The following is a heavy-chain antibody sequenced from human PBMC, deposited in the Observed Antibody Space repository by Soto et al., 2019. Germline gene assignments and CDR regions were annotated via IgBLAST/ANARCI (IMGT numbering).Heavy chain of an antibody. Sequence: QLQLQESGSGLVKPSQTLSLTCAVSGGSVNSAGYSWSWIRQPPGKGLEWIGYIYHSGSTYYNPSRKSRGTISHERSNNHFSLKMRSVTAADTAVYYCARVPIYYDSSGFYHYGTFDIWGQGTMGTVSS. V-gene: IGHV4-30-2*01. CDR1: GGSVNSAGYS. CDR3: ARVPIYYDSSGFYHYGTFDI. D-gene: IGHD3-22*01. J-gene: IGHJ3*02. CDR2: IYHSGST.